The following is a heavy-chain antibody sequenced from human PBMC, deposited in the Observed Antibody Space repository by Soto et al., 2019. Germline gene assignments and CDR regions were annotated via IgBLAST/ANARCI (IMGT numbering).Heavy chain of an antibody. CDR1: GFTFSTNT. CDR3: AKKGTGYYYDY. J-gene: IGHJ4*02. CDR2: ISGNGAAT. Sequence: PGGSLRLSCAASGFTFSTNTMYWVRQAPGKGLEWVSTISGNGAATYYADSVKGRFTISRDNSKNTLDLQMNTLRAEDAAVYYCAKKGTGYYYDYWGQGTPVTVSS. V-gene: IGHV3-23*01. D-gene: IGHD3-9*01.